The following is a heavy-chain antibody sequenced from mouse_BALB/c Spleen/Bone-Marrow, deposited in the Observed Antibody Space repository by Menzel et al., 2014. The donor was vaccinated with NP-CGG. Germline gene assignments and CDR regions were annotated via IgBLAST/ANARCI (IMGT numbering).Heavy chain of an antibody. CDR3: ARTYGDSPYFYAMDY. J-gene: IGHJ4*01. D-gene: IGHD2-13*01. CDR2: IIPSNGRS. CDR1: GYTFTSYW. Sequence: QVQLKESGAELVKPGTSVKLSCKTSGYTFTSYWMHWVKQRPGQGLEWIGEIIPSNGRSNYSEKLKNKATLTVDKSSSTAYMQLSSLTSEDSAVYFCARTYGDSPYFYAMDYWGQGTSVTVSS. V-gene: IGHV1S81*02.